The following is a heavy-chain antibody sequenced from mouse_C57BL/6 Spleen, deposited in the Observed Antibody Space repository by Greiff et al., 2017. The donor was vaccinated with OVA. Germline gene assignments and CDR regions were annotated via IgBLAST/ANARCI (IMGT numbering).Heavy chain of an antibody. D-gene: IGHD2-3*01. CDR2: ISSGGDYI. Sequence: EVQLVESGEGLVKPGGSLKLSCAASGFTFSSYAMSWVRQTPEKRLEWVAYISSGGDYIYYADTVKGRFTISRDNARNTLYLQMSSLKSEDTAMYYCTRASYDGYSFAYWGQGTLVTVSA. CDR3: TRASYDGYSFAY. CDR1: GFTFSSYA. J-gene: IGHJ3*01. V-gene: IGHV5-9-1*02.